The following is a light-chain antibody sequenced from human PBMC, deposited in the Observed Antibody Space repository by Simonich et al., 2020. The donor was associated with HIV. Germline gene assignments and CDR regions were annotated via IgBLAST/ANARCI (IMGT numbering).Light chain of an antibody. CDR1: QSISSY. CDR3: QQLNSFT. CDR2: AAS. V-gene: IGKV1-9*01. Sequence: DIQMTQSTSSLSASVGDRVTITCRASQSISSYLACYQQKPGKAPKLLFYAASTLQSGVPSRFSGSGSGTEFTLTISSLQPEDFATYYCQQLNSFTFGPGTKVDIK. J-gene: IGKJ3*01.